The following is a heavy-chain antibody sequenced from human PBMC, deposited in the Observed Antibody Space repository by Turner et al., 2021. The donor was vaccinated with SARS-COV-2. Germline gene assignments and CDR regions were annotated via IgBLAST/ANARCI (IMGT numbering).Heavy chain of an antibody. CDR3: AKGDDSRKSGLL. CDR2: IHPSGTT. D-gene: IGHD2-15*01. J-gene: IGHJ4*02. V-gene: IGHV4-34*02. Sequence: QVQLQQWGAGLLKPSETLSLTCAVYGGSFSGYYWTWIRQPPEKWLEWIGEIHPSGTTYHNPSLKGRVTMSVDTSKNQFYLKVSAVTAADTAVYYCAKGDDSRKSGLLWGQGTLVTVSS. CDR1: GGSFSGYY.